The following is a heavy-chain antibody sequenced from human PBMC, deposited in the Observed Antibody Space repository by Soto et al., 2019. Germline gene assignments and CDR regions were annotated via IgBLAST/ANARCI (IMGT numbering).Heavy chain of an antibody. CDR2: ISSSSSYI. V-gene: IGHV3-21*01. J-gene: IGHJ3*02. CDR3: ASSRLWFGARYAFDI. CDR1: GFTFSSYS. Sequence: EVQLVESGGGLVKPGGSLRLSCAASGFTFSSYSMNWVRQAPGKGLEWVSSISSSSSYIYYTDSVKGRFTISRDNAKNSLYLQMNSLRAEDTAVYYCASSRLWFGARYAFDIWGQGTMVTVSS. D-gene: IGHD3-10*01.